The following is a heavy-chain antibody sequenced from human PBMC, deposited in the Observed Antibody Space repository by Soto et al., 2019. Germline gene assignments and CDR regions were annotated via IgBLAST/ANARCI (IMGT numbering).Heavy chain of an antibody. CDR1: GGSISSYY. J-gene: IGHJ3*02. CDR3: ASAHDYYFAFDI. CDR2: IYYSGST. V-gene: IGHV4-59*01. Sequence: KSSETLSLTCTVSGGSISSYYWSWIRQPPGKGLEWIGYIYYSGSTNYNPSLKSRVTISVDTSKNQFSLKLSSVTAADTAVYYCASAHDYYFAFDIWGQGTMVTVSS. D-gene: IGHD1-26*01.